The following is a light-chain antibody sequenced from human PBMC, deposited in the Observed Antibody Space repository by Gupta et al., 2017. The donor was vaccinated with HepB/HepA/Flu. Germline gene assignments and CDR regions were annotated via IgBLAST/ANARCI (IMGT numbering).Light chain of an antibody. CDR1: QSVSSN. V-gene: IGKV3-15*01. CDR2: GAS. CDR3: QQDNNWPRT. Sequence: IMMTQSPATLSVSPGERATLSCRASQSVSSNLAWYQQKPGQAPRLLIYGASTRATGIPARFSGSGSGTEFTLTISSLQSEDFVVYYCQQDNNWPRTFGQGTKVEIK. J-gene: IGKJ1*01.